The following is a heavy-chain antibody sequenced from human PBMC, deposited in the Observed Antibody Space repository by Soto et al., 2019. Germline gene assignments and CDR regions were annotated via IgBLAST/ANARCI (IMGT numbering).Heavy chain of an antibody. D-gene: IGHD6-13*01. CDR2: ISGSGDKT. Sequence: GGALRLSCAASGFSFSNFAMSWVRQAPGTGLEWASSISGSGDKTYYLDSVKGRFTISRDNSKNTPYLHMNSLGAEDTAVYFCAKDYASTWYWYFDPWGQGTLVTVSS. J-gene: IGHJ5*02. V-gene: IGHV3-23*01. CDR3: AKDYASTWYWYFDP. CDR1: GFSFSNFA.